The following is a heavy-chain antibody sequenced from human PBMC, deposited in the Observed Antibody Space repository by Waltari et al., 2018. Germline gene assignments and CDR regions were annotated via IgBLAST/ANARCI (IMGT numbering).Heavy chain of an antibody. Sequence: EVQLVESGGGLVQPGGSLRLSCAASGFTFSSYWMSWVRQAPGKGLEWVANIKQDGREKYYVDSVKGRFTISRDNAKNSLYLQMNSLRAEDTAVYYCARDQRAYYYYGMDVWGQGTTVTVSS. V-gene: IGHV3-7*01. CDR2: IKQDGREK. CDR3: ARDQRAYYYYGMDV. D-gene: IGHD6-25*01. J-gene: IGHJ6*02. CDR1: GFTFSSYW.